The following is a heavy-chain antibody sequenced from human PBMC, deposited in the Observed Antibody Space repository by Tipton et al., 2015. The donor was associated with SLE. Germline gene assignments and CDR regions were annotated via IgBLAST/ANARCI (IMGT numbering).Heavy chain of an antibody. D-gene: IGHD3-3*01. Sequence: TLSLTCAVYGGSFSGYYWSWIRQLPGKGLEWIGEINHSGSTNYNPSLKGRVTISVDTSKNQFSLKLSSVTAADTAVYYCAKRNDFWSGYYGYYYGMDVWGQGTTVTVSS. J-gene: IGHJ6*02. CDR2: INHSGST. V-gene: IGHV4-34*01. CDR1: GGSFSGYY. CDR3: AKRNDFWSGYYGYYYGMDV.